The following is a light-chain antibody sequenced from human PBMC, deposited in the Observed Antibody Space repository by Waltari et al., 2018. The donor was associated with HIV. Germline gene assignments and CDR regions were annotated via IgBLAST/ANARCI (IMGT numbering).Light chain of an antibody. CDR1: YSNIGSDN. J-gene: IGLJ1*01. Sequence: QSVLTQPPSASGTPGQRVTISCSGSYSNIGSDNVYWYQHLPGTAPKLLIYKNIQRHSGVPDRFSGSKSGASAYLAISGLRSEDEADYYCTGWDASLSEYVFGPGTRVTV. CDR2: KNI. V-gene: IGLV1-47*01. CDR3: TGWDASLSEYV.